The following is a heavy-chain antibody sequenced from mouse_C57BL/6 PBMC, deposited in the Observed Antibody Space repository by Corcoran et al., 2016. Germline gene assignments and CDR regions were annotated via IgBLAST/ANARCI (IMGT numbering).Heavy chain of an antibody. CDR3: ARTGDYLYDFDY. Sequence: QIELVQSGPELKKPGETVKIYCKDSGYTFTTYGMSWVKQAPGKGLKWMGWINTYSGVPTYADDFKGRFAFSLETSASTAYLQINNLKNEDTATYFCARTGDYLYDFDYWGQGTTLTVSS. CDR2: INTYSGVP. V-gene: IGHV9-3*01. D-gene: IGHD2-13*01. CDR1: GYTFTTYG. J-gene: IGHJ2*01.